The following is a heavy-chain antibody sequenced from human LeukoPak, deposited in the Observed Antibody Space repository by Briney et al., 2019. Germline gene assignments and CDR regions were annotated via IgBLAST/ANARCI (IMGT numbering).Heavy chain of an antibody. Sequence: PSETLSLTCTVSGGSISSYYWSWIRQSPGKGLEWIGYIFYSGSTNYNPSLKSRVTISVDTSKNQFSLKLTSVTAADTAVYYCARHNWNDNYYFDYWGQGTLVTVSS. CDR3: ARHNWNDNYYFDY. D-gene: IGHD1-20*01. V-gene: IGHV4-59*01. CDR1: GGSISSYY. J-gene: IGHJ4*02. CDR2: IFYSGST.